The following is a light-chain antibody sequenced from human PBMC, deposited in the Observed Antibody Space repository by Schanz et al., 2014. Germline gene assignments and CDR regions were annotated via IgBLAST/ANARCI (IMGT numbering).Light chain of an antibody. Sequence: QSVLTQPPSASGTPGQRVTISCSGSSSNIGRNTVSWYEQVPGTAPKLLIYSNNQRPSGVPDRFSGSKSGTSASLAISGLQSEDEADYYCAAWDASLNAWVFGGGTKLTVL. V-gene: IGLV1-44*01. CDR3: AAWDASLNAWV. CDR1: SSNIGRNT. J-gene: IGLJ3*02. CDR2: SNN.